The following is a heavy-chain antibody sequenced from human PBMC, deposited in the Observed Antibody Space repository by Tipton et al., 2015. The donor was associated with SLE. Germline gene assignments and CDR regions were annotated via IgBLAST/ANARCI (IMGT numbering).Heavy chain of an antibody. J-gene: IGHJ4*02. CDR2: VYFDGST. Sequence: TLSLTCTVSADSFTHYHWSWIRQSPGKGLEWIGYVYFDGSTNYNPSLKSRVTISVDTSKNQFSLKLKSVSAADTAVYFCARGIMGDHDYWGQGTLVTVSS. CDR1: ADSFTHYH. D-gene: IGHD3-16*01. CDR3: ARGIMGDHDY. V-gene: IGHV4-59*01.